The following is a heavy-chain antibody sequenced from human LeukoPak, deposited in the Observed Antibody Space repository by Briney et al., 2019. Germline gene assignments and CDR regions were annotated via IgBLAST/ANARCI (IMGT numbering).Heavy chain of an antibody. CDR1: GFTFSSYW. D-gene: IGHD2-2*01. Sequence: GGSLRLSCVASGFTFSSYWMHWVRQDPRKGLVWVSRINGDGRNINYADSVRGRFTISRDNSKNTLYLQLNSLRAEDTAAYYCAKPAAPEAFYYYTDVWGKGTTVTVSS. CDR3: AKPAAPEAFYYYTDV. V-gene: IGHV3-74*01. J-gene: IGHJ6*03. CDR2: INGDGRNI.